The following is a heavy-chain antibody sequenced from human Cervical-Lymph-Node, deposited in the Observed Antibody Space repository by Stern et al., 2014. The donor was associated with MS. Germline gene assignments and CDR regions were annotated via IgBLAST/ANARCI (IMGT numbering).Heavy chain of an antibody. D-gene: IGHD3-10*01. CDR2: IYAGGNP. CDR1: AFADSRTY. V-gene: IGHV3-66*02. CDR3: ARGSGTHTVFDS. J-gene: IGHJ4*02. Sequence: VPLVESGGNLVQPGGSLRLSCEVSAFADSRTYMTWVRQAPGKGLEWVSVIYAGGNPNYADSVKGRFSISRDDPKNTLYLQMNRLRGDDTAVYYCARGSGTHTVFDSWGQGTLVTVSS.